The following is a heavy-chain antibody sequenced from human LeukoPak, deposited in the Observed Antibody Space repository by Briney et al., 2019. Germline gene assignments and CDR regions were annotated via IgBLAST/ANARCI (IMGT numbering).Heavy chain of an antibody. CDR1: GFKFSDYD. J-gene: IGHJ6*02. CDR2: IRNTVYGGTI. D-gene: IGHD5-24*01. Sequence: GGSLRLSCSVSGFKFSDYDMSWLRQAPGKGLEWVGFIRNTVYGGTIKYAAAVKGRFTISRDDSKSIAYLQMNSLQSEDTAVYFCSRSTWRYTMDVWGQGTTVTVSS. CDR3: SRSTWRYTMDV. V-gene: IGHV3-49*03.